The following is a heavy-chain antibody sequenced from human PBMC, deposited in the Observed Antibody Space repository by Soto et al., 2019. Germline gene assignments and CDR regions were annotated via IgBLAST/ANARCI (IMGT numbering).Heavy chain of an antibody. CDR2: IIPIFGTA. CDR1: GGTFSSYA. V-gene: IGHV1-69*13. J-gene: IGHJ4*02. Sequence: SVKVSCKASGGTFSSYAISWVRQAPGQGLEWMGGIIPIFGTANYARKFQGRVTITADESTSTAYMELSSLRSEDTAVYYCARVGGQWLVVSYFGYWGQGTLVTVSS. CDR3: ARVGGQWLVVSYFGY. D-gene: IGHD6-19*01.